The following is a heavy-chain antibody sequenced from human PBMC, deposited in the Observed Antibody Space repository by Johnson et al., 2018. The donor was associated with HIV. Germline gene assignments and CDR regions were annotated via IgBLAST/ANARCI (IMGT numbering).Heavy chain of an antibody. CDR1: GFTFSKYG. V-gene: IGHV3-73*01. CDR2: IRSKGNTYAT. Sequence: EVQLVESGGGVVQPGGSLRLSCVTSGFTFSKYGMHWVRQAPGKGLEWVGLIRSKGNTYATVYSASLKGRFTISRDDSKNTLYLQVNTLRAEDTAVHYCARDLEVTISMIEGCFDIWGQGTMVTVSS. J-gene: IGHJ3*02. D-gene: IGHD3-22*01. CDR3: ARDLEVTISMIEGCFDI.